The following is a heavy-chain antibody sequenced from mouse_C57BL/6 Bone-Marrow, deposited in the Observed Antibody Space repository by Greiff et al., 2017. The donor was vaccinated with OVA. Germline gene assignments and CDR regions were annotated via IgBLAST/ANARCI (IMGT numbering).Heavy chain of an antibody. CDR2: INPYNGGT. J-gene: IGHJ2*01. CDR1: GYTFTDYY. Sequence: VQLQQSGPVLVKPGASVKMSCKASGYTFTDYYMNWVKQSHGKSLEWIGVINPYNGGTSYNQKFKGKATLTVDKSSSTAYMELNSLTSEDSAVYYCAIPSIYYYGSSSCDYWGQGTTLTVSS. V-gene: IGHV1-19*01. D-gene: IGHD1-1*01. CDR3: AIPSIYYYGSSSCDY.